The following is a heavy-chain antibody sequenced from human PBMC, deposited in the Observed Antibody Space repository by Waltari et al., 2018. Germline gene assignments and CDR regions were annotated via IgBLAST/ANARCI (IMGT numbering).Heavy chain of an antibody. CDR1: GDSVTNYW. D-gene: IGHD3-10*01. Sequence: QVQLQESGPGLVKPSETLSLTCTVSGDSVTNYWWSWIRQPPGKGLEWIGYIYFNGATHYNPSLSNRVSISMDTSKNQFSLRLISVTDADTALYYCARYAFSGPRWFDPWGQGTLVTVSS. CDR2: IYFNGAT. V-gene: IGHV4-59*02. J-gene: IGHJ5*02. CDR3: ARYAFSGPRWFDP.